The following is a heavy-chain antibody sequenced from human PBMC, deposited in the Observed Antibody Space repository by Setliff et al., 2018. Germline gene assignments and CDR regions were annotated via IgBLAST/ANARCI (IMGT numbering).Heavy chain of an antibody. CDR2: IYYTGKT. J-gene: IGHJ5*02. D-gene: IGHD3-10*01. CDR3: ARTSTYVLGSGSYWDRWFDP. Sequence: TLSLTCTVSGGSVSDSTYYWGWIRHLPGKGLQWLGHIYYTGKTYYNPSLKSRLEMSVDTSKREFALRLSSVTAADTAVYYCARTSTYVLGSGSYWDRWFDPWSQGTLVTV. V-gene: IGHV4-31*03. CDR1: GGSVSDSTYY.